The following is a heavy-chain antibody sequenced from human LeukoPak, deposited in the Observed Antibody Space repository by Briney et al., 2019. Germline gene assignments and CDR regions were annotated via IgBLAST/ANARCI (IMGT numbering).Heavy chain of an antibody. CDR3: AKSKGQEDY. CDR1: GFMFRNYG. Sequence: GGSLRLSCTASGFMFRNYGMHWVRQAPGKGLEWVAVIWYNGNEKYYTGSVEGRFTISRDNSKNTLYLQMNSLRAEDTAVYYCAKSKGQEDYWGQGTLVTVSS. V-gene: IGHV3-33*06. CDR2: IWYNGNEK. J-gene: IGHJ4*02.